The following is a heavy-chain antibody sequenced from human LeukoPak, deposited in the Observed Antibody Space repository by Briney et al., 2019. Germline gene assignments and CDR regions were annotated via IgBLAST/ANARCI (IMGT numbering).Heavy chain of an antibody. D-gene: IGHD2-21*01. J-gene: IGHJ6*03. CDR2: IYYSGST. V-gene: IGHV4-59*01. CDR3: ARDRFLVGSYMDV. Sequence: SETLSLTCSVSDDSITMYYWTWIRQPPGKGLEWIGYIYYSGSTNYNPSLKSRVTISVDTSKNQFSLKLSSVTAADTAVYYCARDRFLVGSYMDVWGKGTTVTVSS. CDR1: DDSITMYY.